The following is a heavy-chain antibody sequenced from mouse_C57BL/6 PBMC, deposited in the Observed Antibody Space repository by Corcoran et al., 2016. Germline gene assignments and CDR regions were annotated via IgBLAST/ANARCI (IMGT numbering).Heavy chain of an antibody. V-gene: IGHV9-3*01. J-gene: IGHJ4*01. D-gene: IGHD2-2*01. CDR1: GYTFTTYG. CDR3: ARKEVYGYLYAMDY. Sequence: QIQLVQSGPELKKPGETVKISCKASGYTFTTYGMSWVKQAPGKGLKWMGWINTYSGVPTYADDFKGRFAFSLETSASTAYLQINNLKNEDTATYFCARKEVYGYLYAMDYWGQGTSVTVSS. CDR2: INTYSGVP.